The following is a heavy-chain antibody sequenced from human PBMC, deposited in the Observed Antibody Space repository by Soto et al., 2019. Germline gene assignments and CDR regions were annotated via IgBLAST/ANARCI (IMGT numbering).Heavy chain of an antibody. CDR3: AKDQGGAVAALDY. D-gene: IGHD6-19*01. CDR2: LSGSGGST. V-gene: IGHV3-23*01. CDR1: GFTFSSYA. J-gene: IGHJ4*02. Sequence: EVQLLESGGGLVQPGGSLRLSCAASGFTFSSYAMSWVRQAPGKGLEWGSALSGSGGSTYYADSVEGRFTISRDKSKNTLYLQMNSLRAEDTAVYYCAKDQGGAVAALDYWGQGTLVTVSS.